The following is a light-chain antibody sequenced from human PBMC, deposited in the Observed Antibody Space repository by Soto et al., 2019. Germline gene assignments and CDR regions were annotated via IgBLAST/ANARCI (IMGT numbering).Light chain of an antibody. CDR3: QQYVSSPFT. CDR2: GAS. V-gene: IGKV3-20*01. Sequence: EIVLTQSPGTLSLSPGERATLSCRASQSVASRNLAWYQQKSGQAPRLLIYGASSRAIHTPDRFSGSGSGTDFTLTISRLEPEDFAVYYCQQYVSSPFTFGPGTKVDI. CDR1: QSVASRN. J-gene: IGKJ3*01.